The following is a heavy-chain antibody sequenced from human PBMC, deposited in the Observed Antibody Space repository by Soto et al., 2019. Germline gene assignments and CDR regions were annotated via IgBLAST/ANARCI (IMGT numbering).Heavy chain of an antibody. Sequence: QVQLVQSGAEVKKPGSSVKVSCKASGGTFSSYAFSWVRQAPGQGLEWMGGLIPIFGTANYAQKFQGRAAITADKSTSTASMALSSLRSEDTAVYYCARVAVDGVNWFDPWGQRSLVTVSS. CDR1: GGTFSSYA. CDR3: ARVAVDGVNWFDP. D-gene: IGHD6-19*01. J-gene: IGHJ5*02. V-gene: IGHV1-69*14. CDR2: LIPIFGTA.